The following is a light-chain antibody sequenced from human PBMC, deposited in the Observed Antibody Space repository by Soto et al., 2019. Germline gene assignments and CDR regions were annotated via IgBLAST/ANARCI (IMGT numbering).Light chain of an antibody. CDR2: DAS. V-gene: IGKV1-33*01. CDR3: QQYDNLPIT. CDR1: QDISNY. J-gene: IGKJ3*01. Sequence: RLPHFPSSLSASLEARVTITCKASQDISNYLNWYQQKPGKAPKLLIYDASNLETGVPSRFSGSGSGTDFTFTISSLQPEDIATYYCQQYDNLPITFGPGTKVDIK.